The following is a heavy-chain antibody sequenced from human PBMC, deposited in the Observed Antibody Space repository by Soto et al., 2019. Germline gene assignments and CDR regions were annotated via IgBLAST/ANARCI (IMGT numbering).Heavy chain of an antibody. Sequence: PGGSLRLSCAASGVTFSSYSMSGVRKAPGKGLEWVSAISGSGGSTYYADSVKGRFTISRDNSKNTLYLQMNSLRAEDTAVYYCAKDLDSYYDSSGYYYDYWGQGTLVTVSS. CDR3: AKDLDSYYDSSGYYYDY. D-gene: IGHD3-22*01. V-gene: IGHV3-23*01. CDR2: ISGSGGST. CDR1: GVTFSSYS. J-gene: IGHJ4*02.